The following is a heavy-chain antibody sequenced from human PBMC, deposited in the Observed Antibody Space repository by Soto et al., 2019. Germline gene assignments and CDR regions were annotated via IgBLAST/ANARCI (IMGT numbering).Heavy chain of an antibody. CDR1: GGSISSGDYY. J-gene: IGHJ4*02. Sequence: PSETLSLTCTVSGGSISSGDYYWSWIRQPPGEGLEWIGYIYYSGSTYYNPSLKSRVTISVDTSKNQFSLKLSSVTAADTAVYYCARVNVLRYFDWLLYFDYWGQGTLVTVSS. CDR2: IYYSGST. CDR3: ARVNVLRYFDWLLYFDY. D-gene: IGHD3-9*01. V-gene: IGHV4-30-4*01.